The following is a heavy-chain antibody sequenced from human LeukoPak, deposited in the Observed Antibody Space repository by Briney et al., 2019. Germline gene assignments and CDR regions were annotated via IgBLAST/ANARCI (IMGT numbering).Heavy chain of an antibody. Sequence: GGSLRLSCAASGFTFSSYGMSWVRQAPGKGLEWVSYISSSSDTIYYADSVKGRFTISRDNAKNTLYLQMNSLRAEDTAVYYCANPPTVTTIRFDPWGQGTLVTVSS. CDR1: GFTFSSYG. CDR2: ISSSSDTI. D-gene: IGHD4-17*01. V-gene: IGHV3-48*01. J-gene: IGHJ5*02. CDR3: ANPPTVTTIRFDP.